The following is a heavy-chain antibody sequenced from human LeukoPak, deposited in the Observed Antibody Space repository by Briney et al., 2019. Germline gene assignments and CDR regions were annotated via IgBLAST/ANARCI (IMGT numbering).Heavy chain of an antibody. D-gene: IGHD6-19*01. CDR2: IYYSGST. J-gene: IGHJ4*02. CDR3: ARRDSSGWSRDFDY. Sequence: SETLSLTCIVSGGSISSSSHYWGWIRQPPGKGLEWIGSIYYSGSTYHNPSLKSRVTISVDTSKNQFSLKLSSVTAADTAVYYCARRDSSGWSRDFDYWGQGTLVTVSS. V-gene: IGHV4-39*07. CDR1: GGSISSSSHY.